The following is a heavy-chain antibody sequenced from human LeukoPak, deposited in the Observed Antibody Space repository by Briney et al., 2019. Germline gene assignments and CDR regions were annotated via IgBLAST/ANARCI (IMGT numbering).Heavy chain of an antibody. CDR1: GFTFSSYS. CDR3: ASIHKVWLGYDAFDT. D-gene: IGHD6-19*01. V-gene: IGHV3-21*01. J-gene: IGHJ3*02. Sequence: GGSLRLSCAASGFTFSSYSMNWVRQAPGKGLEWVSSISSSSSYIYYADSVKGRFTISRDNAKNSLYLQMNSLRAEDTAVYYCASIHKVWLGYDAFDTWGQGTMVTVSS. CDR2: ISSSSSYI.